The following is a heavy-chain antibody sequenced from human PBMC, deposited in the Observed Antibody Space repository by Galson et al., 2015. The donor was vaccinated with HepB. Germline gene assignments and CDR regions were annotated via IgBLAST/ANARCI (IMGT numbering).Heavy chain of an antibody. CDR3: ARESVWFGELSIYYYYGMDV. V-gene: IGHV1-69*13. D-gene: IGHD3-10*01. J-gene: IGHJ6*02. CDR1: GGTFSSYA. CDR2: IIPIFGTA. Sequence: SVKVSCKASGGTFSSYAISWVRQAPGQGLEWMGGIIPIFGTANYAQKFQGRVTITADESTSTAYMELSSLRSEDTAVYYCARESVWFGELSIYYYYGMDVWGQGTTVTVSS.